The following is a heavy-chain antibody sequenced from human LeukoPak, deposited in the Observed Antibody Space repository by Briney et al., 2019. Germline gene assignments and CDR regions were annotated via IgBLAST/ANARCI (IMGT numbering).Heavy chain of an antibody. CDR3: ARDSIAAAGIDY. CDR1: GGSFSGYY. Sequence: SETLSLTRAVYGGSFSGYYWSWIRQPPGKGLEWIGEINHSGSTNYNPSLKSRVTISVDTSKNQFSLKLSSVTAADTAVYYCARDSIAAAGIDYWGQGTLVTVSS. V-gene: IGHV4-34*01. J-gene: IGHJ4*02. D-gene: IGHD6-13*01. CDR2: INHSGST.